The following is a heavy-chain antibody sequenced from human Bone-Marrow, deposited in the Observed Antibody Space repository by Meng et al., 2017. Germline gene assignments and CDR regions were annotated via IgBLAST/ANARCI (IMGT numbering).Heavy chain of an antibody. CDR3: ARLLGYCSGGSCYVGFDY. V-gene: IGHV3-30*04. Sequence: GESLKISCAASGFTFSSYAMHWVRQAPGKGLEWVAVISYDGSNKYYADSVKGRFTISRDNSKNTLYLQMNSLKTEDTAVYYCARLLGYCSGGSCYVGFDYWGQGTLVTVSS. CDR2: ISYDGSNK. CDR1: GFTFSSYA. J-gene: IGHJ4*02. D-gene: IGHD2-15*01.